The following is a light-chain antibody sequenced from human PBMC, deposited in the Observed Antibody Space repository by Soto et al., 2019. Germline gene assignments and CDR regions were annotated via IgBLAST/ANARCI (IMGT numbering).Light chain of an antibody. CDR3: QQYGSSGT. J-gene: IGKJ1*01. CDR1: QSVSSSS. Sequence: EIVLTQSPGTLSLSPWERATLSCRASQSVSSSSLAWYQQKPGQAPRLLLYDASSRATGIPDRFSGSGSGTDFTLTISRLEPEDFAVYYCQQYGSSGTFGQGTKVDIK. CDR2: DAS. V-gene: IGKV3-20*01.